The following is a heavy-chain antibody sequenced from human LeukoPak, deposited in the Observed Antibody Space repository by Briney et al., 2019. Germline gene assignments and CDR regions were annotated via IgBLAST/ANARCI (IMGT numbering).Heavy chain of an antibody. CDR2: IYTSGGT. CDR3: ARLTRLSTSPDRYYLDY. J-gene: IGHJ4*02. V-gene: IGHV4-4*09. Sequence: SETLSLTCTVSGDSISSYYWSWIRQPPGKGLEWIGYIYTSGGTNYIPSLKGRVTISIDTSKNQFSLKLSSVTAADSAVYYCARLTRLSTSPDRYYLDYWGQGTLATVSS. CDR1: GDSISSYY. D-gene: IGHD6-6*01.